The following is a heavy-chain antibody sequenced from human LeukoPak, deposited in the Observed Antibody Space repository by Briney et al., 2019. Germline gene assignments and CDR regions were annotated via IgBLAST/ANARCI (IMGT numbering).Heavy chain of an antibody. CDR2: IYYSGST. J-gene: IGHJ4*02. Sequence: PSETLSLTCTVSGGSISSSSYYWGWIRQPPGKGLEWIGSIYYSGSTYYNPSLKSRVTISVDTSKNQSSLKLSSVTAADTAVYYCASSSGYYTGIDYWGQGTLVTVSS. CDR1: GGSISSSSYY. V-gene: IGHV4-39*07. D-gene: IGHD3-22*01. CDR3: ASSSGYYTGIDY.